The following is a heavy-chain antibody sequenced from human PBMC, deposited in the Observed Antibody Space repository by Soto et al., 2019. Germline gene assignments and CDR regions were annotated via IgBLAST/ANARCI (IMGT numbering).Heavy chain of an antibody. V-gene: IGHV1-69*05. CDR2: IIPIFGTA. Sequence: QVQLVQSGAEVKKPGSSVKVSCKASGGTFSRYAISWVRQAPGQGLEWMGGIIPIFGTANYAQKFQGRVPITPDESASTAYMELSSLRAEDTAVYYCARQGAALRDYYYGMDVWGQGTTVTVSS. D-gene: IGHD6-25*01. CDR3: ARQGAALRDYYYGMDV. J-gene: IGHJ6*02. CDR1: GGTFSRYA.